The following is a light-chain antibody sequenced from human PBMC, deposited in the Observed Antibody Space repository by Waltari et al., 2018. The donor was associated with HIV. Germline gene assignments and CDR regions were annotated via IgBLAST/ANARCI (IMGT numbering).Light chain of an antibody. J-gene: IGLJ2*01. CDR1: SLSFYY. V-gene: IGLV3-19*01. CDR2: GQN. CDR3: DSRDTSGNHVV. Sequence: SSELTQDPAVSVALGQTVRITCQGDSLSFYYATWYQQKPGQAPFLLVYGQNNRPSGVADRFSCSSSGNTASLTITGAQAEDEADYYCDSRDTSGNHVVFGGGTKVTVL.